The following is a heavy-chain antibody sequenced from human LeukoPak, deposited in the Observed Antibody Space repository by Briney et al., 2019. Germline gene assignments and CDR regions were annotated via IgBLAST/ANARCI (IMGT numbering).Heavy chain of an antibody. Sequence: SVKVSCKASGGTFSSYAISWVRQAPGQGLEWMGGIIPIFGTANYAQKFQGRVTITADESTSTAYMELSSLRSEDTAVYYCARDIVSDSGSYPYYYYYMDVWGKGTTVTVSS. CDR3: ARDIVSDSGSYPYYYYYMDV. CDR1: GGTFSSYA. V-gene: IGHV1-69*13. J-gene: IGHJ6*03. CDR2: IIPIFGTA. D-gene: IGHD1-26*01.